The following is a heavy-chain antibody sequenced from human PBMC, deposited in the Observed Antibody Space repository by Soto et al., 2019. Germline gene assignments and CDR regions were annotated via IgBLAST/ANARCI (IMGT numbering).Heavy chain of an antibody. V-gene: IGHV2-70*01. J-gene: IGHJ4*02. CDR1: GFSPSTSGMC. D-gene: IGHD6-19*01. CDR2: IVWDVDK. Sequence: SGPTLVNPTQTLTLTCTFSGFSPSTSGMCVSWIRQPPGKALDLFAHIVWDVDKYYSSFLKTRLTFSKDTSNNQVVFTMTNMVLLEPATYYFARILGSSGSRFLGDFIPLDYWGQGTLVTVSS. CDR3: ARILGSSGSRFLGDFIPLDY.